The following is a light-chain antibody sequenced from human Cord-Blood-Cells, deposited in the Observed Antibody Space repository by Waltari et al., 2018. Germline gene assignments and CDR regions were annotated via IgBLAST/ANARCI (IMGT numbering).Light chain of an antibody. V-gene: IGKV1-39*01. CDR1: QSISSY. J-gene: IGKJ3*01. CDR3: QQSYSTLST. Sequence: DIQMTQSPASLSASVGDRVTITCRASQSISSYLNWYQQKPGKAPKLLIYAASSLQSGVPSRVSGSGSGTDFTLTISSLQPEDFATYYCQQSYSTLSTFGPGTKVDIK. CDR2: AAS.